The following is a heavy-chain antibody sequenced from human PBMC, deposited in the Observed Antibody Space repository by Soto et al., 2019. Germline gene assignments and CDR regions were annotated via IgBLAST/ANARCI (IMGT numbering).Heavy chain of an antibody. CDR3: ARPGSGYSSGWRDFEI. CDR2: IYPGDSDT. CDR1: GYSFTSYW. D-gene: IGHD6-19*01. V-gene: IGHV5-51*01. Sequence: PGESLKISCKGSGYSFTSYWIGWVRQMPGKGLEWMGIIYPGDSDTRYSPSFQGQVTISADKSISTAYLQWSSLKASDTAMYYCARPGSGYSSGWRDFEIWGQGTMVTVSS. J-gene: IGHJ3*02.